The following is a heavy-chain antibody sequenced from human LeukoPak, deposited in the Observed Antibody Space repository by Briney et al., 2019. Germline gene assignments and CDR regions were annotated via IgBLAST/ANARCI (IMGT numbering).Heavy chain of an antibody. V-gene: IGHV3-23*01. CDR3: AKDEYYYDSSGYYNFDY. J-gene: IGHJ4*02. CDR1: GFTFSSYA. D-gene: IGHD3-22*01. CDR2: ISGSGGST. Sequence: GGSLRLSCAASGFTFSSYAMSWVRQAPGKWLEWVSAISGSGGSTYYADSVKGRFTISRDNSKNTLYLQMNSLRAEDTAVYYCAKDEYYYDSSGYYNFDYWGQGTLVTVSS.